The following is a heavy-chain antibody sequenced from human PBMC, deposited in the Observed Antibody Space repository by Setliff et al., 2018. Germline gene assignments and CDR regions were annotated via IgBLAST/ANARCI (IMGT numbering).Heavy chain of an antibody. CDR1: GYSFSNYW. D-gene: IGHD4-17*01. J-gene: IGHJ4*02. CDR3: ARLATDYGDYESLNYFDY. CDR2: IYPADSDT. V-gene: IGHV5-51*01. Sequence: GESLKISCKGSGYSFSNYWIGWVRQMSGKGLEWMGIIYPADSDTRYSPSFQGQVTISADKSISTAYLQWSSLKASDTAMYYCARLATDYGDYESLNYFDYWGQGTLVTVSS.